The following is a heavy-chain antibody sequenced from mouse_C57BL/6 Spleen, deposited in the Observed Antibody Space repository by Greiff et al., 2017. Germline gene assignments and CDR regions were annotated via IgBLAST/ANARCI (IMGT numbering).Heavy chain of an antibody. Sequence: VKLMESGPELVKPGASVKLSCKASGYTFTSYDINWVKQRPGQGLEWIGWIYPRDGSTKYNEKFKGKATLTVDTSSSTAYMELHSLTSEDSAVYFCAGTINDGYYEGFDYWGQGTTLTVSS. CDR2: IYPRDGST. CDR1: GYTFTSYD. D-gene: IGHD2-3*01. V-gene: IGHV1-85*01. J-gene: IGHJ2*01. CDR3: AGTINDGYYEGFDY.